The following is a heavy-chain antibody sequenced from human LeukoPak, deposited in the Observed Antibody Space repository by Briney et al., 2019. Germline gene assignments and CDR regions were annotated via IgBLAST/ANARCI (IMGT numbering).Heavy chain of an antibody. CDR3: ARYYYDSSGSFDY. V-gene: IGHV4-61*01. CDR1: GGSVSSGSYY. CDR2: IYYSGST. Sequence: SETLSLTCTVSGGSVSSGSYYWSWIRQPPGKGLEWIGYIYYSGSTNYNPSLKSRVTISVDTSKSQFSLKLSSVTAADTAVYYCARYYYDSSGSFDYWGQGTLVTVSS. J-gene: IGHJ4*02. D-gene: IGHD3-22*01.